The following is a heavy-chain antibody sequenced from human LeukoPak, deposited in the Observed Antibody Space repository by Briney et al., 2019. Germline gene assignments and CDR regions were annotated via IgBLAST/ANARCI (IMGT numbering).Heavy chain of an antibody. Sequence: PGGSLRLSCAASGFTFSNYWMYWVRQAPGKGLVWVSRINYDGSTNYADSVKGRFTISRDNARNTLYMQMNSLRAEDTAVYYCVRGCSSTSCYPFDCWGQGTLVTVSS. CDR1: GFTFSNYW. V-gene: IGHV3-74*01. CDR2: INYDGST. CDR3: VRGCSSTSCYPFDC. D-gene: IGHD2-2*01. J-gene: IGHJ4*02.